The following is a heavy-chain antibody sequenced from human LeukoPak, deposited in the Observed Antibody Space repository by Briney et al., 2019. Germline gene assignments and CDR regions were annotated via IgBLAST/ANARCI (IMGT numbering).Heavy chain of an antibody. CDR2: ISSSSSYI. D-gene: IGHD3-3*01. Sequence: GGSLRLSCAASGFTFSSYSMNWVRQAPGKGLEWVSSISSSSSYIYYADSVKGRFTISRDNAKNSLYLQMNSLRAEDTAVYYCARAPSKYDFWSGYHYYYMDVWGKGTTVTVSS. V-gene: IGHV3-21*01. J-gene: IGHJ6*03. CDR3: ARAPSKYDFWSGYHYYYMDV. CDR1: GFTFSSYS.